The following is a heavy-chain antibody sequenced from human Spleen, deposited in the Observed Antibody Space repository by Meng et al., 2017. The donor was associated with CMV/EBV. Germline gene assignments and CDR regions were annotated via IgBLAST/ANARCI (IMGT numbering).Heavy chain of an antibody. V-gene: IGHV4-39*07. CDR3: VISSHN. CDR2: IYYRGST. J-gene: IGHJ4*02. Sequence: RLHESGPILVKPSQTRSLTCSLSGGSIPRTRSYWGWVRQPPGKGLEWIGSIYYRGSTNYNPSLKSRISMSVDMSKNQFSLKVNSVTAADTAIYYCVISSHNWGQGTLVTVSS. D-gene: IGHD3-3*02. CDR1: GGSIPRTRSY.